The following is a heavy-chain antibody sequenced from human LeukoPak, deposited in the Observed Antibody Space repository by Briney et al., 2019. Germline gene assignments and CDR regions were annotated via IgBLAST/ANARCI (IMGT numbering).Heavy chain of an antibody. V-gene: IGHV4-61*01. D-gene: IGHD3-16*02. J-gene: IGHJ4*02. CDR2: IYYNGNT. CDR3: ARCYRRRWGHVDH. Sequence: PQSRSLTCTFSGGSLTRGSYFWSWIRQPPGKGLEWIGLIYYNGNTNTRPPLKSRVNISVDTSKIQFSMQLTSVTAADSAVYYCARCYRRRWGHVDHWGQGTLVTVSS. CDR1: GGSLTRGSYF.